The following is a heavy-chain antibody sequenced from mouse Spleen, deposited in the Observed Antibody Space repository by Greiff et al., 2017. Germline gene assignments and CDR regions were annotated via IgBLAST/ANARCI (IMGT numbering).Heavy chain of an antibody. CDR3: ARSSARYYGSSLYWYFDV. Sequence: EVKLMESGPELVKPGASVKISCKASGYSFTDYNMNWVKQSNGKSLEWIGVINPNYGTTSYNQKFKGKATLTVDQSSSTAYMQLNSLTSEDSAVYYCARSSARYYGSSLYWYFDVWGTGTTVTVSS. V-gene: IGHV1-39*01. J-gene: IGHJ1*03. CDR2: INPNYGTT. D-gene: IGHD1-1*01. CDR1: GYSFTDYN.